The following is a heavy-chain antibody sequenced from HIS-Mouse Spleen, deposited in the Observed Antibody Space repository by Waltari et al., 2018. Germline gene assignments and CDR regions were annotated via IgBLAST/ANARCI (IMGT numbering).Heavy chain of an antibody. D-gene: IGHD6-13*01. J-gene: IGHJ2*01. CDR1: GCSISSSSYY. V-gene: IGHV4-39*07. Sequence: QLQLQESGPGLVKPSETLSLTCTVSGCSISSSSYYWGWIRQRPGKGLRWSGSLYYSGRTKYNPPPKGRLTISVDQPQTQLSLKLSSVTAADTAVYYCAREIPYSSSWYDWYFDLWGRGTLVTVSS. CDR3: AREIPYSSSWYDWYFDL. CDR2: LYYSGRT.